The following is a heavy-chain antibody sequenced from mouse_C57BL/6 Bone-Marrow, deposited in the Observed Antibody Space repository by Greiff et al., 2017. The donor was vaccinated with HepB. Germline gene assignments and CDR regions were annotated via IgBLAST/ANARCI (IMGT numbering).Heavy chain of an antibody. V-gene: IGHV5-9-1*02. Sequence: EVHLVESGEGLVKPGGSLKLSCAASGFTFSSYAMSWVRQTPEKRLEWVAYISSGGDYIYYADTVKGRFTISRDNARNTLYLQMSSLKSEDTAMYYCTRDRADLLQYAMDYWGQGTSVTVSS. CDR3: TRDRADLLQYAMDY. D-gene: IGHD2-1*01. CDR1: GFTFSSYA. CDR2: ISSGGDYI. J-gene: IGHJ4*01.